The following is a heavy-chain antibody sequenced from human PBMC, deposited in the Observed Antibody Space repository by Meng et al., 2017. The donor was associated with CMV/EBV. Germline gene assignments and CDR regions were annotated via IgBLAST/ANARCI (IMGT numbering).Heavy chain of an antibody. CDR3: ARGGGSSGYLDAFDI. V-gene: IGHV4-30-4*08. CDR1: GGSITSGDYY. J-gene: IGHJ3*02. D-gene: IGHD3-22*01. CDR2: IYYSGST. Sequence: SETLSLTCTDSGGSITSGDYYWSWIRQPPGKGLEWIGYIYYSGSTYYNPSLKSRVTISVDTSKIQFSLKLSSVTAADTAVYYCARGGGSSGYLDAFDIWGQGTMVTVSS.